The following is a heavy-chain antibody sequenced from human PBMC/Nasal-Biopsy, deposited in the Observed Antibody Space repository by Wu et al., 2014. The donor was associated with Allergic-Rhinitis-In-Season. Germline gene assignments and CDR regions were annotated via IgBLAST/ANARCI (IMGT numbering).Heavy chain of an antibody. J-gene: IGHJ6*03. D-gene: IGHD3-22*01. CDR3: AREKITMIAEGDYYMDV. CDR2: IDWDDDK. Sequence: LEWLARIDWDDDKYYSTSLKTRLTISKDTSKNQVVLTMTNMDPVDTATYYCAREKITMIAEGDYYMDVWGKGTTVTVSS. V-gene: IGHV2-70*11.